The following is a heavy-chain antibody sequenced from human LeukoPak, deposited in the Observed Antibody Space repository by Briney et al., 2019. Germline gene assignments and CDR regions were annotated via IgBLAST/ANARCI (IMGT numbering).Heavy chain of an antibody. CDR1: GGSFSGYY. Sequence: PSETLSLTCAVYGGSFSGYYSSWIRQPPGKGLEWIGEINHSGSTNYNPSLKSRVTISVDTSKNQFSLKLSSVTAADTAVYYCARVRYCSSTSCPWGANWFDPWGQGTLVTVSS. CDR2: INHSGST. CDR3: ARVRYCSSTSCPWGANWFDP. D-gene: IGHD2-2*01. V-gene: IGHV4-34*01. J-gene: IGHJ5*02.